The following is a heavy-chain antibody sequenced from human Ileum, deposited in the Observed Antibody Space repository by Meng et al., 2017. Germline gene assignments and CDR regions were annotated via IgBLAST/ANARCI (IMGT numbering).Heavy chain of an antibody. J-gene: IGHJ4*02. CDR1: GFRFSSFG. Sequence: EVQVVVSGVGCVQRGGSLGLVRADSGFRFSSFGMSWVRQAPGKGLEWVSGISGNGGTIDYADSVKGRFTMSRDKSKNTLYLQMDSLRVEDTAVYYCVTDSSPYYRWNYWGQGTLVTVSS. D-gene: IGHD3-22*01. CDR2: ISGNGGTI. CDR3: VTDSSPYYRWNY. V-gene: IGHV3-23*04.